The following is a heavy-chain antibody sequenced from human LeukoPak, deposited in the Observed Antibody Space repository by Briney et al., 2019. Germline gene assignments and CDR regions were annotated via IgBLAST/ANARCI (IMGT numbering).Heavy chain of an antibody. D-gene: IGHD2-15*01. V-gene: IGHV3-7*01. Sequence: GGSLRLSCAASGFTFSSYSMNWIRQAPGKGLEWVANTKPDGSAEYYADSERGRFTASRDNANNLLYLQMNRLRAEDTAVYYCARDGGLHTNFDYWGQGTLLTVSS. CDR1: GFTFSSYS. J-gene: IGHJ4*02. CDR3: ARDGGLHTNFDY. CDR2: TKPDGSAE.